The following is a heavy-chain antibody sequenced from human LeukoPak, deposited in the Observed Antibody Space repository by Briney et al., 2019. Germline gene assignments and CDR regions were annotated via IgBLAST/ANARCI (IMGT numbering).Heavy chain of an antibody. CDR2: INPNDGST. CDR1: GYTFTNYY. Sequence: ASVKVSCKAPGYTFTNYYMHWVRQAPGQGLEWMGIINPNDGSTTYAQKFLGRVTMTRDTSTSTDYMELSSLRSDDTAVYYCARVSLSYYGMDVWGQGTTVTVSS. CDR3: ARVSLSYYGMDV. D-gene: IGHD3-16*02. V-gene: IGHV1-46*01. J-gene: IGHJ6*02.